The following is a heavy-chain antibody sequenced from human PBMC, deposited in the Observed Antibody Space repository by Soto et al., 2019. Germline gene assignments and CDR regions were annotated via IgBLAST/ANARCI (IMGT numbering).Heavy chain of an antibody. Sequence: GASVKVSCKASGYTFTSYDSNGVRQATGQGLEWMGWMNPNSGNTGYAQKFQGRVTMTRNTSISTAYMELSSLRSEDTAVYYCARGRIAVAGTFFRYYRMDACGQGTTVTVSS. D-gene: IGHD6-19*01. J-gene: IGHJ6*02. CDR3: ARGRIAVAGTFFRYYRMDA. CDR2: MNPNSGNT. CDR1: GYTFTSYD. V-gene: IGHV1-8*01.